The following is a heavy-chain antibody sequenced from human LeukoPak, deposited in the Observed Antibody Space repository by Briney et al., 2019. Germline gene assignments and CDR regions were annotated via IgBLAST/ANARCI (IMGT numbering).Heavy chain of an antibody. CDR3: AREHCSGGSCYSEAFDI. D-gene: IGHD2-15*01. V-gene: IGHV1-18*01. CDR1: GYTFTSHG. J-gene: IGHJ3*02. Sequence: ASVKVSCKASGYTFTSHGISWVRQAPGQGLEWMGRISAYNGNTNYAQKLQGRVTMTTDTSTSTAYMELRSLRSDDTAVYYCAREHCSGGSCYSEAFDIWGQGTMVTVSS. CDR2: ISAYNGNT.